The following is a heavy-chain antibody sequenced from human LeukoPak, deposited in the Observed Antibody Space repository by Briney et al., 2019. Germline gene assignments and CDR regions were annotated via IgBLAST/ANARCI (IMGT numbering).Heavy chain of an antibody. CDR1: GYTFTGYY. CDR3: ARDNIGELPDPLSYNWFDP. Sequence: ASVKVSCKASGYTFTGYYIHWLRQAPGQRPEWMGWINPRNGDTNYRQTFQGRVTMTSDTSISTAYMELNRLTSDDTAVYYCARDNIGELPDPLSYNWFDPWGQGTQVTVSS. V-gene: IGHV1-2*02. J-gene: IGHJ5*02. D-gene: IGHD1-7*01. CDR2: INPRNGDT.